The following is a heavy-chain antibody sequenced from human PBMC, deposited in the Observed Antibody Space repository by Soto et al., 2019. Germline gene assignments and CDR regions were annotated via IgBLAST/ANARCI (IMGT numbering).Heavy chain of an antibody. CDR1: GFTFSTYW. V-gene: IGHV3-74*01. D-gene: IGHD6-13*01. J-gene: IGHJ4*02. CDR2: SNSDGRST. CDR3: AGETSSWSSDY. Sequence: GGSLRLSCAASGFTFSTYWMHWVRQAPGKGLVWVSRSNSDGRSTDHADSVKGRFTISRDNAKNTLYLQMNSLRVEDTAVYYCAGETSSWSSDYWGQGMLVTVS.